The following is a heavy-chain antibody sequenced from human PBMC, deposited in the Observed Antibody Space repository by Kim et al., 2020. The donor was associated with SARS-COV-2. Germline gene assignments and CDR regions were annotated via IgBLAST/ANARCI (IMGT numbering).Heavy chain of an antibody. J-gene: IGHJ4*02. Sequence: SETLSLTCAVYGGSFSGYYWNWIRQPPGKGLEWIGEINHSGSTNYNPSLKSRVTISVDTSKNQFSLKLSSVTAADTAVYYCARRVLEGSGSYYQEGFCDYWGQGTLVTVSS. D-gene: IGHD3-10*01. CDR3: ARRVLEGSGSYYQEGFCDY. V-gene: IGHV4-34*01. CDR2: INHSGST. CDR1: GGSFSGYY.